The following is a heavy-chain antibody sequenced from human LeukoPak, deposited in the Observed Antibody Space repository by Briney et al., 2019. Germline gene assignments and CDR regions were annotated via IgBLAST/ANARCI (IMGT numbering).Heavy chain of an antibody. V-gene: IGHV1-69*06. Sequence: ASVKVSCKASGGTFSSYDISWVRQAPGQGLEWMGGIMPMFGKTNYAQKFRGRVTTTADKATSTAYMELSSLRSEDTAVYYCARARTNQLGKYYYDSSGYLDWGQGTLVTVSS. CDR2: IMPMFGKT. CDR1: GGTFSSYD. CDR3: ARARTNQLGKYYYDSSGYLD. D-gene: IGHD3-22*01. J-gene: IGHJ4*02.